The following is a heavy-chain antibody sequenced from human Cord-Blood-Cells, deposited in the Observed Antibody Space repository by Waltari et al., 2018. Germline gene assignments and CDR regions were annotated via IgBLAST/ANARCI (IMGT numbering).Heavy chain of an antibody. D-gene: IGHD6-13*01. V-gene: IGHV1-2*02. Sequence: QVQLVQSGAEVKKPGASVKVSCKASGYTFTGYYIHRVRQAPGQGLEWMGWINPNSGGTNYAQKFQGRVTMTRDTSISTAYMELSRLRSDDTAVYYCARDQGSSWYYFDYWGQGTLVTVSS. J-gene: IGHJ4*02. CDR1: GYTFTGYY. CDR3: ARDQGSSWYYFDY. CDR2: INPNSGGT.